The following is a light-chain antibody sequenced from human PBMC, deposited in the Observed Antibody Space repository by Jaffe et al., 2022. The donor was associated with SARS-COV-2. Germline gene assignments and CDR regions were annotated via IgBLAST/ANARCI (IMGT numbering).Light chain of an antibody. J-gene: IGKJ5*01. CDR1: HIISSY. CDR2: AAS. Sequence: DIQMTQSPSSLSASVGDKVTITCRASHIISSYLNWYQQKPGQAPKLLIYAASSLPSGVPSRFSGSGSGADFTLTISSLQPEDFATYYCQQSFSTPITFGQGTRLEIK. CDR3: QQSFSTPIT. V-gene: IGKV1-39*01.